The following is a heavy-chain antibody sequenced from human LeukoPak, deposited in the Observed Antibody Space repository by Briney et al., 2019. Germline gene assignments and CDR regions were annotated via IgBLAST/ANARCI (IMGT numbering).Heavy chain of an antibody. Sequence: ASVKVSCKASGYTFTSYYMHWVRQAPGQGLEWMGIINPSGGSTSYAQKFQGRVTMTRDMSTSTVYMELSSLRSEDTAVYYCARVKYYYDSSGYYYYYYYMDVWGKGTTVTISS. J-gene: IGHJ6*03. CDR3: ARVKYYYDSSGYYYYYYYMDV. CDR1: GYTFTSYY. V-gene: IGHV1-46*01. D-gene: IGHD3-22*01. CDR2: INPSGGST.